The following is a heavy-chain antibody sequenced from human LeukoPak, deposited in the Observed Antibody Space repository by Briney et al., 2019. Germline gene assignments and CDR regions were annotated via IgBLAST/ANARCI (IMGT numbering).Heavy chain of an antibody. CDR3: ARDTLTGVLSLDY. CDR2: IYYSGST. J-gene: IGHJ4*02. V-gene: IGHV4-31*03. D-gene: IGHD3-9*01. CDR1: GGSISSGGYY. Sequence: PSQTLSLTCTVSGGSISSGGYYWSWIRQHPGKGLEWIGYIYYSGSTYYNPSLKSRVTISVDTSKNQFSLKLSSVTAADTAVYYCARDTLTGVLSLDYWGQGTLVTVSS.